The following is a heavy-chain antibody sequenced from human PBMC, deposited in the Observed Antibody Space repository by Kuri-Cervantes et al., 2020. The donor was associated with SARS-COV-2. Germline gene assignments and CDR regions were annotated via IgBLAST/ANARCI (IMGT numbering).Heavy chain of an antibody. D-gene: IGHD3-9*01. V-gene: IGHV4-39*02. CDR3: ARDRYFDYLRVNFFDY. CDR1: GGSISSSSYY. Sequence: GSLRLSCTVSGGSISSSSYYWGWIRQPPGKGLEWIGSIYYSGSTYYNPSLKSRVTISVDTSKNQFSLKLSSVTAADTAVYYCARDRYFDYLRVNFFDYWGQGSLVTVSS. J-gene: IGHJ4*02. CDR2: IYYSGST.